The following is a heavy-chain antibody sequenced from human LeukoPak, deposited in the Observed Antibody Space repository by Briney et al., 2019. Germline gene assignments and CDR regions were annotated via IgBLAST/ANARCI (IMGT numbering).Heavy chain of an antibody. V-gene: IGHV1-69*13. D-gene: IGHD4-17*01. CDR3: ARVTIDYGDYWFDP. CDR1: GGTFSSYA. Sequence: GASVKVSCKASGGTFSSYAISWVRQAPGQGLEWMGGIIPFFGTANYAQKFQGRVTITADESTSTAYMELSSLRSEDTAVYYCARVTIDYGDYWFDPWGQGTLVTVSS. CDR2: IIPFFGTA. J-gene: IGHJ5*02.